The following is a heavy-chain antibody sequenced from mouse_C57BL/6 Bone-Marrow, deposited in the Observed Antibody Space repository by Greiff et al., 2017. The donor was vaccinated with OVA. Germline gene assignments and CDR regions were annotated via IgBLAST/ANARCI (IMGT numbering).Heavy chain of an antibody. J-gene: IGHJ2*01. CDR2: INPNNGGT. V-gene: IGHV1-26*01. CDR3: ARVDYFDY. CDR1: GYTFTDYY. Sequence: EVQLQQSGPELVKPGASVKISCKASGYTFTDYYMNWVKQNHGKSLEWIGDINPNNGGTSYNQKFKGKATLTVDKSSSTAYMELRSLTSEDSAVYYCARVDYFDYWGQGTTLTVSS.